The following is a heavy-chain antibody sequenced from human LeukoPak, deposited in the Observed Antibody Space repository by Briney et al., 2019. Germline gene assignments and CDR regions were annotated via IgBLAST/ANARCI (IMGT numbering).Heavy chain of an antibody. CDR3: ARDLVFYYQGSGRSYPYGMDV. CDR1: GGTFSSYA. CDR2: IIPIFGTA. D-gene: IGHD3-10*01. V-gene: IGHV1-69*01. J-gene: IGHJ6*02. Sequence: SVKVSCKASGGTFSSYAISWVRQAPGQGLEWMGGIIPIFGTANYAQKFQGRVTITADESTSTAYMELSSLRSEDTAVYYCARDLVFYYQGSGRSYPYGMDVWGQGTTVTVSS.